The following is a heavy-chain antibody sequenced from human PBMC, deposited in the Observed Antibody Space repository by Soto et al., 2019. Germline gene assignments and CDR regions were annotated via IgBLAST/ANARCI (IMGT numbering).Heavy chain of an antibody. CDR1: GDSIRSGNHY. CDR3: ARGDILPVYGCMDV. J-gene: IGHJ6*02. D-gene: IGHD3-9*01. Sequence: SETLSLTCTVSGDSIRSGNHYWSWIRQPPGKGLDLIGYIYYSGSTYANPSLKSRVTISVDTSKNKFSLKLNSVSAADTAVYDCARGDILPVYGCMDVGGQGTTVTVAS. CDR2: IYYSGST. V-gene: IGHV4-30-4*01.